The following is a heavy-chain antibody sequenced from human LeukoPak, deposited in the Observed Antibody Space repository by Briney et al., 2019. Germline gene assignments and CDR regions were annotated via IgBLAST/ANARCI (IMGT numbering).Heavy chain of an antibody. CDR2: IYYSGST. V-gene: IGHV4-31*03. D-gene: IGHD4-11*01. J-gene: IGHJ4*02. Sequence: SETLSLTCTVSGGSLNSGDYYWTWIRQHPGTGLEWIGFIYYSGSTYYNPSLKSRVSISVDTSKNQFSLKMSSVTAADTAVYYCATTRAHQFDYWGQGTLVTVSS. CDR1: GGSLNSGDYY. CDR3: ATTRAHQFDY.